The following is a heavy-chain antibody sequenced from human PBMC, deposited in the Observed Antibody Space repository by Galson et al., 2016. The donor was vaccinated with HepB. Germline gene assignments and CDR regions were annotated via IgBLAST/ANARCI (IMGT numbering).Heavy chain of an antibody. CDR2: ISSNGGTT. CDR1: GFTFSNYA. Sequence: SLRLSCAASGFTFSNYAMQWVRQAPGKGLEYVSAISSNGGTTYYADSVKGRFTIPRDNSKNTLYLQMSRLRPEDTALFYCVKEMGFSEYVGGIYYYYFDHWGQGSLVTVSS. D-gene: IGHD3-16*01. CDR3: VKEMGFSEYVGGIYYYYFDH. V-gene: IGHV3-64D*06. J-gene: IGHJ4*02.